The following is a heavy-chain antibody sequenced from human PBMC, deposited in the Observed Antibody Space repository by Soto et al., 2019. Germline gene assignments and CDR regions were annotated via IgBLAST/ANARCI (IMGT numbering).Heavy chain of an antibody. J-gene: IGHJ4*02. CDR3: AKRARDGYNSLIDY. CDR1: GFTFSSYA. CDR2: ISGSGGRT. V-gene: IGHV3-23*01. Sequence: GGSLRLSCAASGFTFSSYAMNWVRQAPGKGLEWVSDISGSGGRTYYADSVKGRFTVSRDNSQNTVYLQMNSLRVEDTAVYYCAKRARDGYNSLIDYWGQGTLVTVSS. D-gene: IGHD5-12*01.